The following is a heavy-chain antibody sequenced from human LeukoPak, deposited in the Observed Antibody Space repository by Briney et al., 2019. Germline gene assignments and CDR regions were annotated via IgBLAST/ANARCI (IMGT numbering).Heavy chain of an antibody. J-gene: IGHJ4*02. V-gene: IGHV3-7*01. Sequence: PGGSLRLSCEASEFTFSSYWMSWVRQAPGKGLEWVANIKGDGREIYYMDSVKGRFTISRDNVKNSLYLQMNSLRAEDTAVYYCARSAGWRSYVNYWGQGTLVTVSS. D-gene: IGHD3-16*01. CDR1: EFTFSSYW. CDR2: IKGDGREI. CDR3: ARSAGWRSYVNY.